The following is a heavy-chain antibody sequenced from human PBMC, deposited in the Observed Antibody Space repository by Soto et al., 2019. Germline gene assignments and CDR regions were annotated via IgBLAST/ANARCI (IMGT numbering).Heavy chain of an antibody. D-gene: IGHD3-22*01. CDR2: INAGNGNT. CDR3: ARGSGPMIEWH. Sequence: QAPGQRLEWMGWINAGNGNTKYSQKFQGRVTITRDTSASTAYMELSSLRSEDTAVYYCARGSGPMIEWHWGQGTLVTVSS. J-gene: IGHJ4*02. V-gene: IGHV1-3*01.